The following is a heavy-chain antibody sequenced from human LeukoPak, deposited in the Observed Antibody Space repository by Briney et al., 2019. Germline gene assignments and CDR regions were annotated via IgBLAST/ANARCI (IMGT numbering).Heavy chain of an antibody. D-gene: IGHD4-17*01. J-gene: IGHJ4*02. CDR2: MFHSGSN. CDR3: ARAGTNLGDYDY. CDR1: GYSISSGHY. V-gene: IGHV4-38-2*02. Sequence: SETLSLTCTVSGYSISSGHYWAWIRQSPEKGLEWIASMFHSGSNYYNPSLKSRVTTSADTSKNEFSLKLSSVTAADTAVYYCARAGTNLGDYDYWGQGTLVTVSS.